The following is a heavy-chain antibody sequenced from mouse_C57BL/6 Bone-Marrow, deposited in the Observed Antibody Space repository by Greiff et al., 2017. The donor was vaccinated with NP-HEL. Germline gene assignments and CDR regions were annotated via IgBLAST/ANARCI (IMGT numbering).Heavy chain of an antibody. CDR1: GFSLTSYG. CDR2: IWRGGST. D-gene: IGHD1-1*01. CDR3: AKSFITTVVKGWYFDV. J-gene: IGHJ1*03. V-gene: IGHV2-5*01. Sequence: QVQLKQSGPGLVQPSQSLSITCTVSGFSLTSYGVHWVRQSPGKGLEWLGVIWRGGSTDYNAAFMSRLSITKDNSKSQVFFKMNRLQADDTAIYYCAKSFITTVVKGWYFDVWGTGTTVTVSS.